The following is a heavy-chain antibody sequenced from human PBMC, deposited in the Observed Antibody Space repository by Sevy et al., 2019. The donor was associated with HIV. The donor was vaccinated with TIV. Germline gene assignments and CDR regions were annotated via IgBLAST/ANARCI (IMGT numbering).Heavy chain of an antibody. J-gene: IGHJ2*01. Sequence: SETLSLTCTVSGGSVSSGSYYWSWIRQPPGKGLECIGYIYYSGSTNYNPSLKSRVTISVDTSKNQFSLKLSSVTAADTAVYYCARVVAATIYWYFDLWGRGTLVTVSS. D-gene: IGHD2-15*01. CDR2: IYYSGST. V-gene: IGHV4-61*01. CDR3: ARVVAATIYWYFDL. CDR1: GGSVSSGSYY.